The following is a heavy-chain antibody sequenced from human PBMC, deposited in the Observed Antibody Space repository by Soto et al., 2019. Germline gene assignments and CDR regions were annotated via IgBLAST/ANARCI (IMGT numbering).Heavy chain of an antibody. CDR1: GFTFSGSA. J-gene: IGHJ3*02. V-gene: IGHV3-73*01. Sequence: GGSLRLSCAASGFTFSGSAMHWVRQASGKGLEWVGRIRSKANSYATAYAASVKGRFTISRDNAKNSLYLQMNSLRAEDTAVYYCATLKGSDDGFDIWGQGTMVTVSS. D-gene: IGHD3-10*01. CDR2: IRSKANSYAT. CDR3: ATLKGSDDGFDI.